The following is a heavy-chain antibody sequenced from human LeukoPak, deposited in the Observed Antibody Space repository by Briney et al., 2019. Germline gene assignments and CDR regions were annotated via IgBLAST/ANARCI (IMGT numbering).Heavy chain of an antibody. Sequence: SGGSLRLSCAASEFTVSNKYMSWARQAPGKGLEWVSTIRGGDDTFYGDSVKGRFTISRDNSKNTLYLQMNSLRAEDTAVYYCAARRGSSFDYWGQGILVTVSS. D-gene: IGHD3-10*01. CDR2: IRGGDDT. CDR3: AARRGSSFDY. V-gene: IGHV3-66*02. CDR1: EFTVSNKY. J-gene: IGHJ4*02.